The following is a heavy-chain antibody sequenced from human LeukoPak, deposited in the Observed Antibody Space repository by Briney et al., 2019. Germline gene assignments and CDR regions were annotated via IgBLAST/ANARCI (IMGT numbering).Heavy chain of an antibody. V-gene: IGHV1-18*01. CDR1: GGTFSSYA. D-gene: IGHD3-10*01. Sequence: ASVKVSCKASGGTFSSYAISWVRQAPGQGLEWMGWINPNSGGTNYAQKFQGRVTMTTDTSTSTAYMELRSLRSDDTAVYYCARDRGKFDYWGQGTLVTVSS. CDR3: ARDRGKFDY. J-gene: IGHJ4*02. CDR2: INPNSGGT.